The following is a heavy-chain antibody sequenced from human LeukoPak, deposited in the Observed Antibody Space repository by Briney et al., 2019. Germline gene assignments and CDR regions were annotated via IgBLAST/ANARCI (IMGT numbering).Heavy chain of an antibody. CDR3: ARRTTMVRGEYFDF. CDR1: GGSIGSTNW. J-gene: IGHJ4*02. V-gene: IGHV4-39*01. D-gene: IGHD3-10*01. Sequence: SETLSLTCAVSGGSIGSTNWWSWVRQPPGKGLEWIGSISYRGNSYYNASLKSRVNISVDTARNQFSLKLSSVTAADTAVYYCARRTTMVRGEYFDFWGQGTLVTVSS. CDR2: ISYRGNS.